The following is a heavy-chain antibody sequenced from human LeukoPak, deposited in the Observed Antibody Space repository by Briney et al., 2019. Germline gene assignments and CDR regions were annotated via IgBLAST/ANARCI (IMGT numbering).Heavy chain of an antibody. CDR3: AIFDIVVVPAARWFDP. CDR1: GYTFTSYG. D-gene: IGHD2-2*01. Sequence: ASVKVSCKASGYTFTSYGISWVRQAPGQGLEWMGWINPNSGGTNYAQKFQGRVTMTRDTSISTAYMELSRLRSDDTAVYYCAIFDIVVVPAARWFDPWGQGTLVTVSS. CDR2: INPNSGGT. J-gene: IGHJ5*02. V-gene: IGHV1-2*02.